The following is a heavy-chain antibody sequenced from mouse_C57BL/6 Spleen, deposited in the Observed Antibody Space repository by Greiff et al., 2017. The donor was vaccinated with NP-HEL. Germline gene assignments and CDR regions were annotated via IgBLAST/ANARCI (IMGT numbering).Heavy chain of an antibody. CDR2: ISSGSSTI. CDR3: ARGGSSPGYFDV. D-gene: IGHD1-1*01. V-gene: IGHV5-17*01. J-gene: IGHJ1*03. CDR1: GFTFSDYG. Sequence: EVHLVESGGGLVKPGGSLKLSCAASGFTFSDYGMHWVRQAPEKGLEWVAYISSGSSTIYYADTVKGRFTISRDNAKNTRFLQMTSLRSEDTAMYYGARGGSSPGYFDVWGTGTTVTVSS.